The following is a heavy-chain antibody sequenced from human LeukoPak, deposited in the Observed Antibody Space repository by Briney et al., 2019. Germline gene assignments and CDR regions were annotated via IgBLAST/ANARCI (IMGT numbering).Heavy chain of an antibody. V-gene: IGHV3-9*01. Sequence: GRSLRLSCAASGFTFDDYAMHWVRQAPGKGLEWVSGISWNSGSIGYADSVKGRFTISRDNAKNSLYLQMNSLRAEDTALCYCAKVPPYSSGWYYFDYWGQGTLVTVSS. J-gene: IGHJ4*02. D-gene: IGHD6-19*01. CDR3: AKVPPYSSGWYYFDY. CDR1: GFTFDDYA. CDR2: ISWNSGSI.